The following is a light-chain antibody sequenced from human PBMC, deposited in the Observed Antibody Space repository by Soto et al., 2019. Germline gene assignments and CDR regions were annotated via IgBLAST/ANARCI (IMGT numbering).Light chain of an antibody. J-gene: IGKJ1*01. CDR1: QSVSSN. V-gene: IGKV3-15*01. CDR2: VAS. Sequence: EIVMTQSPATRSVSPGERATLSCRASQSVSSNLAWYQQKPGQAPRLLIYVASTRATGIPARFSGSGSGTEFTLTLSSLQSEDFAVYYCQQYTNWPRRTFGQGPQVEIK. CDR3: QQYTNWPRRT.